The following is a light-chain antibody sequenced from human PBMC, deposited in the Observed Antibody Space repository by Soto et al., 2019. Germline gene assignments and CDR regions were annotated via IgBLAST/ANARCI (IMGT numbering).Light chain of an antibody. V-gene: IGKV1-5*01. Sequence: DIQMTQSPSTLSASVRDRVTITCRASQSITIWLAWYQQKPGKAPKLLIFDASSLESGVPSRFSGSGSGTEFTLTISSMQPDDFATYYCQLYNSYSWTFGQGTKVEIK. CDR2: DAS. CDR1: QSITIW. CDR3: QLYNSYSWT. J-gene: IGKJ1*01.